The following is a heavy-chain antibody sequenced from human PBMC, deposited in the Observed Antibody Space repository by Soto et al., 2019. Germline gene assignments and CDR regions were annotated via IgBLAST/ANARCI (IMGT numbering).Heavy chain of an antibody. CDR2: IYYSGST. CDR3: ARVSPGVWDFDY. J-gene: IGHJ4*02. Sequence: NPSETLSLTCTVSGGSISSGDYYWGWIRQPPGKGLEWIGYIYYSGSTYYNPSLKSRVTISVDTSKNQFSLKLSSVTAADTAVYYCARVSPGVWDFDYWGQRTLVTVSS. D-gene: IGHD3-10*01. V-gene: IGHV4-30-4*01. CDR1: GGSISSGDYY.